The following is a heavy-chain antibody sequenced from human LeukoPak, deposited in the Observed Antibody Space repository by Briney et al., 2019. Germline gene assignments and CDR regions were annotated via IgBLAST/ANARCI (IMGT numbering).Heavy chain of an antibody. CDR3: ARGHTAVTRHFDF. Sequence: PGGSLRLSCTVSGFTLSSYEMTWFRQAPGKGLEWVSIISSGSSAIFSADALKGRFTISRDDAKNLLYLDMNSLRAEDTAVYYCARGHTAVTRHFDFWGQGTLVTVSS. D-gene: IGHD4-17*01. J-gene: IGHJ4*02. V-gene: IGHV3-21*01. CDR2: ISSGSSAI. CDR1: GFTLSSYE.